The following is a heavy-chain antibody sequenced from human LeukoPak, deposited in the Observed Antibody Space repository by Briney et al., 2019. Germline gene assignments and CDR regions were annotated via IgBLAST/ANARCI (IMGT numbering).Heavy chain of an antibody. CDR2: IFYTGSS. CDR1: GGSISSSSYY. Sequence: SETLSLTCTVSGGSISSSSYYWGWIRQPPGKGLEWIGHIFYTGSSNYNPSLKSRVTISLDRSKNQFSLKLSSVTAADTAVYYCARVPPPWGGYSPFDYWGQGTLVTVSS. D-gene: IGHD5-18*01. CDR3: ARVPPPWGGYSPFDY. J-gene: IGHJ4*02. V-gene: IGHV4-61*05.